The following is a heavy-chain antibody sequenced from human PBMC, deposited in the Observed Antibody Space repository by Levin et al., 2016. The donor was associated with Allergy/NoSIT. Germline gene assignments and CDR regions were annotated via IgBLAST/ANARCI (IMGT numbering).Heavy chain of an antibody. J-gene: IGHJ6*02. CDR3: ASAREDYYYYGMDV. CDR2: IYYSGST. V-gene: IGHV4-59*01. Sequence: RQAPGKGLEWIGYIYYSGSTNYNPSLKSRVTISVDTSKNQFSLKLSSVTAADTAVYYCASAREDYYYYGMDVWGQGTTVTVSS.